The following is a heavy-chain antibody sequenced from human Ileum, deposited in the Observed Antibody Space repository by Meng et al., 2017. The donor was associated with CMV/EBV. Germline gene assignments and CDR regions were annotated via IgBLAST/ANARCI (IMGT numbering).Heavy chain of an antibody. J-gene: IGHJ4*02. V-gene: IGHV4-34*01. Sequence: QVNLQQWGAGLLKPSETLTLTCAVYGESFSHYYWTWIRQPPGKGLEWIGEIYRDGTTNYDPSLKSRVSISEDTSKNQFSLKLTSVTAADTAVYYCARSTKADCWEVLTYRGQGTLVTVSS. D-gene: IGHD2-21*02. CDR1: GESFSHYY. CDR2: IYRDGTT. CDR3: ARSTKADCWEVLTY.